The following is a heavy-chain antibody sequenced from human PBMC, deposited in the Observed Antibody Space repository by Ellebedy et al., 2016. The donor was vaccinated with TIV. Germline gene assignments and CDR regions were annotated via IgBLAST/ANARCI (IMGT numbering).Heavy chain of an antibody. CDR2: INPSTATT. CDR1: GYTFINYY. D-gene: IGHD3-3*01. V-gene: IGHV1-46*01. J-gene: IGHJ4*02. CDR3: ARGDLRS. Sequence: ASVKVSXXASGYTFINYYIHWVRQAPGQGLEWMGKINPSTATTKYAQNFQGRITMTRDTSTNTVFMDLSSLRSEDTAVYYCARGDLRSWGQGTLVAVSS.